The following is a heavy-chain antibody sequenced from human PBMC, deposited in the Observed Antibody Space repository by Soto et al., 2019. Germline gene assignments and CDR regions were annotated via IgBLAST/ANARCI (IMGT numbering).Heavy chain of an antibody. CDR3: ARVLITIFGVVISPTLYYFDY. D-gene: IGHD3-3*01. CDR1: GYTFTSYG. V-gene: IGHV1-18*01. Sequence: ASVKVSCKASGYTFTSYGISWVRQAPGQGLEWMGWISAYNGNTNYAQKLQGRVTMTTDTSTSTAYMGLRSLRSDDTAVYYCARVLITIFGVVISPTLYYFDYWGQGTLVTVSS. J-gene: IGHJ4*02. CDR2: ISAYNGNT.